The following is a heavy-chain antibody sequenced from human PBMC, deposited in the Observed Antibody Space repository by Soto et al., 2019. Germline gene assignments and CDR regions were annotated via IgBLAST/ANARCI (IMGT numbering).Heavy chain of an antibody. CDR3: ARQGAAGYYYYYGMDV. CDR2: IYYSGST. V-gene: IGHV4-39*01. Sequence: PSETLSLTCTVSGGSISSSSYYWGWIRQPPGKGLEWIGSIYYSGSTYYNPSLKSRVTISVDTSKNQFSLKLSSVTAADTAVYYCARQGAAGYYYYYGMDVWGQGTTVTVSS. D-gene: IGHD6-13*01. J-gene: IGHJ6*02. CDR1: GGSISSSSYY.